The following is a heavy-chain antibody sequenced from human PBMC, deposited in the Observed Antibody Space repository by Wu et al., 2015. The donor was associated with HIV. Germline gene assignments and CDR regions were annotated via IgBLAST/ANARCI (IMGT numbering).Heavy chain of an antibody. CDR3: ATGRKYSGSYPWYMDV. CDR2: FDPEDGET. V-gene: IGHV1-24*01. CDR1: GYTLTELS. D-gene: IGHD1-26*01. Sequence: QVQLVQSGAEVKKPGASVKVSCKVSGYTLTELSMHWVRQAPGKGLEWVGGFDPEDGETLYAQKFQGRVSMTEDTSTDTAYMELTSLRSEDAAVYYCATGRKYSGSYPWYMDVWGKGTTVTVSS. J-gene: IGHJ6*03.